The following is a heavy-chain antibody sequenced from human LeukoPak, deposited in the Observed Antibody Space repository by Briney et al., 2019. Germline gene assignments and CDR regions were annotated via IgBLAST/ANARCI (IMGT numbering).Heavy chain of an antibody. D-gene: IGHD3-10*01. CDR3: ARDHWAMYYYGSGSATFDY. CDR1: GYTFTGYY. CDR2: INTNSGGT. Sequence: ASVKVSCKASGYTFTGYYMHWVRQAPGQGLEWMGWINTNSGGTNYGQKFQGRVTMTRDTSISTAYMELSRLRSDDTAVYYCARDHWAMYYYGSGSATFDYWGQGTLVTVSS. V-gene: IGHV1-2*02. J-gene: IGHJ4*02.